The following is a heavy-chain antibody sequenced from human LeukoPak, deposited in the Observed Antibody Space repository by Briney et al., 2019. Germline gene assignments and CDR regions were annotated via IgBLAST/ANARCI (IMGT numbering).Heavy chain of an antibody. V-gene: IGHV4-34*01. CDR1: GGSFSGSY. CDR3: ARTRGMSY. D-gene: IGHD3-16*01. Sequence: KPSETLSLTCAVYGGSFSGSYWGGIPQPPGKGLEWIGEINHSGSTNYNPSLKSRVTISVDTSKNQFSLKLSSVTAADTAVYYCARTRGMSYWGQGTLVTVSS. J-gene: IGHJ4*02. CDR2: INHSGST.